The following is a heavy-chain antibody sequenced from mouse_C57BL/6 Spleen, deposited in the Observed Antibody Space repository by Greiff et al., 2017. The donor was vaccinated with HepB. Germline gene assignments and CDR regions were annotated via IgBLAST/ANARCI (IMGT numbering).Heavy chain of an antibody. V-gene: IGHV1-61*01. CDR2: IYPSDSET. Sequence: QVQLKQPGAELVRPGSSVKLSCKASGYTFTSYWMDWVKQRPGQGLEWIGNIYPSDSETHYNQKFKDKATLTVDKSSSTAYMQLSSLTSEDSAVYYCARGYYSNHMDYWGQGTSVTVSS. CDR3: ARGYYSNHMDY. J-gene: IGHJ4*01. CDR1: GYTFTSYW. D-gene: IGHD2-5*01.